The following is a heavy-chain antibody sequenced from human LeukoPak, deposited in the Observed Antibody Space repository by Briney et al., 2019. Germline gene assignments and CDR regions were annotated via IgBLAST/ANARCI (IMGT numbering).Heavy chain of an antibody. Sequence: ASVKVSCKASGYTFTGYYMHWVRQAPGQGLEWMGWISAYNGNTNYAQKLQGRVTMTTDTSTSTAYMELRSLRSDDTAVYYCARGSSTLTVTTGVDYWGQGTLVTVSS. V-gene: IGHV1-18*04. J-gene: IGHJ4*02. D-gene: IGHD4-17*01. CDR3: ARGSSTLTVTTGVDY. CDR1: GYTFTGYY. CDR2: ISAYNGNT.